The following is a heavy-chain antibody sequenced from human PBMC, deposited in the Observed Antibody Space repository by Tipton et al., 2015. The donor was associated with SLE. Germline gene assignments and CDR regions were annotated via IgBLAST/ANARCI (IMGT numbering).Heavy chain of an antibody. CDR1: GYSFTSYW. D-gene: IGHD6-13*01. J-gene: IGHJ4*02. CDR3: ARQDIAAAAREDY. CDR2: IYPGDSDT. V-gene: IGHV5-51*01. Sequence: QLVESGAEVKKPGESLKISCKGSGYSFTSYWIGWVRQMPGKGLEWMGIIYPGDSDTRYSPSFQGQVTISADKSISTAYLQWGSLKASDTAMYYCARQDIAAAAREDYWGQGTLVTVSS.